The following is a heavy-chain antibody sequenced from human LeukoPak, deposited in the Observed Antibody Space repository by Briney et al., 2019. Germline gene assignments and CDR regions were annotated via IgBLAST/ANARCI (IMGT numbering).Heavy chain of an antibody. CDR3: ARVKEMAPSQSIDP. J-gene: IGHJ5*02. D-gene: IGHD5-24*01. CDR2: IIPILGIA. CDR1: GGTFSSYA. V-gene: IGHV1-69*04. Sequence: ASVKVSCKASGGTFSSYAISWVRQAPGQGLEWMGRIIPILGIANYAQKFQGRVTITADKSTSTAYMELSSLRSEDTAVYYCARVKEMAPSQSIDPWGQGTLVTVSS.